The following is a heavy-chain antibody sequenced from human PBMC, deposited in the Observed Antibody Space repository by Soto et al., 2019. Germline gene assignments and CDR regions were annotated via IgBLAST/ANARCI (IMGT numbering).Heavy chain of an antibody. D-gene: IGHD2-21*02. CDR2: ISYDGSNK. CDR3: ARGDPQKFDAFDI. CDR1: GFTFSSYA. J-gene: IGHJ3*02. V-gene: IGHV3-30-3*01. Sequence: PGGSLRLSCAASGFTFSSYAMSWVRQAPGKGLEWVAVISYDGSNKYYADSVKGRFTISRDNSKNTLYLQMNSLRAEDTAVYYCARGDPQKFDAFDIWGQGTMVTVSS.